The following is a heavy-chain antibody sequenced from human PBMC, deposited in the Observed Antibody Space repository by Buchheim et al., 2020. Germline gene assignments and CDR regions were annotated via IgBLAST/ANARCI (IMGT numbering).Heavy chain of an antibody. V-gene: IGHV4-61*02. D-gene: IGHD3-3*01. CDR3: AREREDFWSGYPMDY. CDR2: IYTSGST. CDR1: GGSISSGSYY. J-gene: IGHJ4*02. Sequence: QVQLQESGPGLVKPSQTLSLTCTVSGGSISSGSYYWSWIRQPAGKGLEWIGRIYTSGSTNYNPSLKSRVTTPVNTPKNQFSLKLSSVTAADTAVYYCAREREDFWSGYPMDYWGQGTL.